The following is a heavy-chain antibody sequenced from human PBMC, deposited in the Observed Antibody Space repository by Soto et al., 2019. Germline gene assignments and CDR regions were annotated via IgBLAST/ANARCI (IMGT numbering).Heavy chain of an antibody. Sequence: PSETLSLTCAVYGGSVSGYYWSWIRERPGKGLEWIGEINHSGSTNYNPSLKSRVTISVDTSKNQFSLKLSSVTAADTAVYYCARGRVYNYDFWSGSRGWYFDYWGQGTLVTVSS. CDR3: ARGRVYNYDFWSGSRGWYFDY. CDR1: GGSVSGYY. V-gene: IGHV4-34*01. D-gene: IGHD3-3*01. J-gene: IGHJ4*02. CDR2: INHSGST.